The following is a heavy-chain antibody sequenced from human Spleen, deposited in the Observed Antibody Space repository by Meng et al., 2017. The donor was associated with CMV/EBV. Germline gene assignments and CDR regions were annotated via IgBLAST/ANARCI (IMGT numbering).Heavy chain of an antibody. CDR1: GSSRRGGYY. D-gene: IGHD3-10*01. J-gene: IGHJ4*02. CDR2: IYYNGNT. CDR3: AREDGSGSYGNYYFDY. Sequence: GSSRRGGYYWSWLRPHPGKGLEWIGYIYYNGNTYYNPSLKSRVTISVDTSKNQFSLRLNSVTAADTAVYYCAREDGSGSYGNYYFDYWGQGTLVTVSS. V-gene: IGHV4-31*02.